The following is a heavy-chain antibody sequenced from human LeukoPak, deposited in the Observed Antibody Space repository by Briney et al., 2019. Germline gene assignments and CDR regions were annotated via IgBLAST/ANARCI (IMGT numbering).Heavy chain of an antibody. CDR3: ATDRGYCSGGRCYYWFDP. CDR2: IIPIFGTA. V-gene: IGHV1-69*05. CDR1: GGTFSSYA. Sequence: ASVKVSCKASGGTFSSYAISWVRQAPGQGLEWMGGIIPIFGTANYAQKFQGRVTMTTDTSTSTAYMELRSLRSDDTAVYYCATDRGYCSGGRCYYWFDPWGQGTLVTVSS. D-gene: IGHD2-15*01. J-gene: IGHJ5*02.